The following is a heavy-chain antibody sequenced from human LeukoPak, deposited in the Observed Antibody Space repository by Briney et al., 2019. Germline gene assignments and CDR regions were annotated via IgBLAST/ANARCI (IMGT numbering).Heavy chain of an antibody. CDR1: GGSISSYY. J-gene: IGHJ5*02. CDR2: ISASGST. V-gene: IGHV4-4*07. Sequence: SETLSLTCTVSGGSISSYYWSWIRQPAGKGLEWIGRISASGSTNYAPSLRSRVTMSVDTSTKQFSLKLTSVTAADTAVYYCATDISWFAPWGRETLVTVSS. CDR3: ATDISWFAP.